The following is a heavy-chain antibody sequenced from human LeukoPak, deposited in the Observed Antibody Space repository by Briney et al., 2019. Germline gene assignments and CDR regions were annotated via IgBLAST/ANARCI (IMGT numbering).Heavy chain of an antibody. D-gene: IGHD2-21*01. CDR3: ARDNSGVMRGYFDY. V-gene: IGHV1-2*02. Sequence: ASVKVSCKASGYTFTGYYMHWVRQAPGQGLEWMGWINPNSGGTNYAQKFQGRVTMTRDTSISTAYMELSRLRSDDTAVYYCARDNSGVMRGYFDYWGQGTLVTVSS. CDR1: GYTFTGYY. CDR2: INPNSGGT. J-gene: IGHJ4*02.